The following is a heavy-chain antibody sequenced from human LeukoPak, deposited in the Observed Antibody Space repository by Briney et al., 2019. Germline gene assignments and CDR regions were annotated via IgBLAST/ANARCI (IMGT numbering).Heavy chain of an antibody. CDR1: GYSFTGYF. D-gene: IGHD1-14*01. Sequence: ASVKVSCKASGYSFTGYFIYWVRQAPGQGLEWMGWINPNGGGTSCAQKFQGRVTMTRDTSISTAYMELRRLGSDDTAVYYCARRYSPTGPFDYWGQGTLVTASA. V-gene: IGHV1-2*02. J-gene: IGHJ4*02. CDR3: ARRYSPTGPFDY. CDR2: INPNGGGT.